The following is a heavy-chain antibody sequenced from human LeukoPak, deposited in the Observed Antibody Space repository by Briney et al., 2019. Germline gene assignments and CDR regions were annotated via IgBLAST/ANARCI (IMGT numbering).Heavy chain of an antibody. Sequence: SETLSLTCTVSGGSISSYYWSWIRQPAGKGLEWIGRIYSSGSTNYNPSLKSRVTMSVDTSRNQFSLKLSSVTAADTAVYYCARVSVSGTYDYWGQGTLVTVSS. D-gene: IGHD5/OR15-5a*01. CDR3: ARVSVSGTYDY. CDR2: IYSSGST. J-gene: IGHJ4*02. CDR1: GGSISSYY. V-gene: IGHV4-4*07.